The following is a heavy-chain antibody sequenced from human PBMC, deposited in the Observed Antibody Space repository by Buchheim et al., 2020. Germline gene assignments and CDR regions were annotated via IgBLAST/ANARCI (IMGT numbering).Heavy chain of an antibody. Sequence: EVQLVESGGGLVQPGGSLRLSCAASGFTFSSYWMHWVRQAPGKGLVWVSRINSDGSSTRYADSVKGRFTISRDNAKNTLYLKMNSLRAGDTAVYYCARETTPGYYYDSSGYCFGYWGQGTL. J-gene: IGHJ4*02. CDR3: ARETTPGYYYDSSGYCFGY. CDR2: INSDGSST. V-gene: IGHV3-74*01. D-gene: IGHD3-22*01. CDR1: GFTFSSYW.